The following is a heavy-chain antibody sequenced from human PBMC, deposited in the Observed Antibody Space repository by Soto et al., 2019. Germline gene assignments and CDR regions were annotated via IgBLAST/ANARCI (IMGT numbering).Heavy chain of an antibody. Sequence: QVQLVESGGGVVQPGRSLRLSCAASGFTFSSYAMHWVRQAPGKGLEWVAVISYDGSNKYYADSVKGRFTISRDNSKNTLYLQMNSLRAEDTAVYYCARGTVTPSYYYGMDVW. CDR1: GFTFSSYA. CDR3: ARGTVTPSYYYGMDV. CDR2: ISYDGSNK. V-gene: IGHV3-30-3*01. J-gene: IGHJ6*01. D-gene: IGHD4-17*01.